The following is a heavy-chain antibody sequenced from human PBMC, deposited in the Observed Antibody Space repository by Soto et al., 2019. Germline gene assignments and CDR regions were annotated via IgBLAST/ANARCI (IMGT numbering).Heavy chain of an antibody. CDR3: ARDLKQGDKQQPEPYGY. J-gene: IGHJ4*02. V-gene: IGHV4-59*01. CDR2: IYYSGST. Sequence: SETLSLTCTVSGGSISSYYWSWIRQPPGKGLEWIGYIYYSGSTNYNPSLKSRVTISVDTSKNQFSLKLSSVTAADTAVYYCARDLKQGDKQQPEPYGYWGQGTLVTVSS. CDR1: GGSISSYY. D-gene: IGHD6-13*01.